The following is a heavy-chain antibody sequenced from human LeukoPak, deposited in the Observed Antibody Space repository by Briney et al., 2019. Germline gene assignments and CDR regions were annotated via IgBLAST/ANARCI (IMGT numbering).Heavy chain of an antibody. CDR3: ARRRRSNSPSGYNWFDP. Sequence: GESLQISCKGSGYSFTSYWIGWVRQMPGKGLEWMGIIYPGDSDTRYSPSFQGQVTISADKSISTAYLQWSSLKASDTAMYYCARRRRSNSPSGYNWFDPWGQGTLVTVSS. D-gene: IGHD3-10*01. J-gene: IGHJ5*02. V-gene: IGHV5-51*01. CDR1: GYSFTSYW. CDR2: IYPGDSDT.